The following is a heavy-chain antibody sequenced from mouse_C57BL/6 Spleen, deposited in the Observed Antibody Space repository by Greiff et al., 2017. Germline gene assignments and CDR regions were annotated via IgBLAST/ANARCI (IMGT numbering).Heavy chain of an antibody. CDR1: GFTFSSYT. CDR2: ISGGGGNT. Sequence: EVKLMESGGGLVKPGGSLKLSCAASGFTFSSYTMSWVRQTPEKRLEWVATISGGGGNTYYPDSVKGRFTISRDNAKNTLYLQMSSLRSEDTALYYCARHGLGRSYFDYWGQGTTLTVSS. J-gene: IGHJ2*01. V-gene: IGHV5-9*01. CDR3: ARHGLGRSYFDY. D-gene: IGHD4-1*01.